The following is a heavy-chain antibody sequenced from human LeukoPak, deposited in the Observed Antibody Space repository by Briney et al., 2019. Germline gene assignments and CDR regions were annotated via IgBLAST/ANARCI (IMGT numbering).Heavy chain of an antibody. CDR1: GYTFTSYY. CDR2: INPSGGST. Sequence: WASVKVSCKASGYTFTSYYMHWVRQAPGQGLEWMGIINPSGGSTSYAQKFQGRVTTTRDTSTSTVYMELSSLRSEDTAVYYCARDPSSDSSWMRFDYWGQGTLVTVSS. CDR3: ARDPSSDSSWMRFDY. V-gene: IGHV1-46*01. J-gene: IGHJ4*02. D-gene: IGHD6-13*01.